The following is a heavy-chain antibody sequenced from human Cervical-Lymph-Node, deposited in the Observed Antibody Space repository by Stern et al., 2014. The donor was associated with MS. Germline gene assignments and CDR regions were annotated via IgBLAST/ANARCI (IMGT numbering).Heavy chain of an antibody. CDR1: GGSISSYY. Sequence: QVQLQESGPGLVKPSETLSLTCTVSGGSISSYYWSWIRQPPGKGLEWIGYTYYSGSTNYNPSLKSRVTISVDTSKNQFSLKLSSVTAADTAVYYCASGAFVEMATIDYFDYWGQGTLVTVSS. CDR2: TYYSGST. V-gene: IGHV4-59*01. J-gene: IGHJ4*02. CDR3: ASGAFVEMATIDYFDY. D-gene: IGHD5-24*01.